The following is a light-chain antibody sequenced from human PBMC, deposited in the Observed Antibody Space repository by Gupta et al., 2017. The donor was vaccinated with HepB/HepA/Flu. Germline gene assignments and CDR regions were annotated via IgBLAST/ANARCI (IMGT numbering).Light chain of an antibody. J-gene: IGKJ2*01. CDR2: ATP. CDR1: QSINSY. Sequence: DIQMTQSPLFLSASVGDRVTLICRASQSINSYLNWYQQKVGTAPKLLIYATPTLQSGVPSRFSGSGYGTDFTLSISDVQPEDFATYYCQQTFTAPTTFGQGTKLDLK. V-gene: IGKV1-39*01. CDR3: QQTFTAPTT.